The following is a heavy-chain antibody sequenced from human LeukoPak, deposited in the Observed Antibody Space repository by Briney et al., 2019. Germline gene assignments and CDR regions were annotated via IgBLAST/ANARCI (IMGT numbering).Heavy chain of an antibody. J-gene: IGHJ4*02. CDR3: AREYGDYGFDY. V-gene: IGHV4-31*03. CDR1: GGSISSGGYY. D-gene: IGHD4-17*01. CDR2: IYYSGST. Sequence: SETLSLTCTVSGGSISSGGYYWSWIRQHPGKGLEWIGYIYYSGSTYYNPSLRSRVTISVDTSKNQFSLKLSSVTAADTAVYYCAREYGDYGFDYWGQGTLVTVSS.